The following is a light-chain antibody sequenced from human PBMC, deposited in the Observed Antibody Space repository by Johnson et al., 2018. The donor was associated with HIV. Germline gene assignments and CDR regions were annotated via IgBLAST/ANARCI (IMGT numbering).Light chain of an antibody. CDR2: DNN. CDR3: GTWNSSLSVL. Sequence: QPVLTQPPSVSAAPGQKVTISCSGSSSNIGNTYVSWYQQLPGTAPKLLIYDNNKRPPGIPDRFSGSKSGTSATLGITGLQTGDEADYFCGTWNSSLSVLFATGTKVTVL. J-gene: IGLJ1*01. V-gene: IGLV1-51*01. CDR1: SSNIGNTY.